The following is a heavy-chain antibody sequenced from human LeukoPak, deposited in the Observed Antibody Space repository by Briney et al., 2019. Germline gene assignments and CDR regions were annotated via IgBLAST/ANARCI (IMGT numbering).Heavy chain of an antibody. J-gene: IGHJ6*03. Sequence: GGSLRLSCAASGFTFSDYYMSWIRQAPGKGLEWVSYISTGGRTIYYADSVKGRFTVSRDNAKNSLYLQMNSLRAEDTAVYYCVRRDYYGYYMDVWGKGTTVTISS. CDR1: GFTFSDYY. D-gene: IGHD3-10*01. CDR2: ISTGGRTI. CDR3: VRRDYYGYYMDV. V-gene: IGHV3-11*01.